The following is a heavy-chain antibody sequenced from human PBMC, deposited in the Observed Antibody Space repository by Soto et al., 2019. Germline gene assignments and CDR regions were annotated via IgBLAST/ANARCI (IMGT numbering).Heavy chain of an antibody. CDR1: VFTFSNYG. Sequence: GSLRLAGAASVFTFSNYGMNWVRQAPGKGLEWVSGISGSGGGTYYAGSVKGRFTISRDNSKNTLYLQMNRLRAEDTAVYYCAKVFYSYGPLNYGMDVWGQGTTVTVSS. J-gene: IGHJ6*02. D-gene: IGHD5-18*01. CDR3: AKVFYSYGPLNYGMDV. V-gene: IGHV3-23*01. CDR2: ISGSGGGT.